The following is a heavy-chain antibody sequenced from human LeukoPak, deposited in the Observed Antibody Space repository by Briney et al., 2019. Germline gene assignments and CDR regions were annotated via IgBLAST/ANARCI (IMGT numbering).Heavy chain of an antibody. Sequence: GGSLRLSCAASGFTFSSYGMSWVRQAPGKGLEWVSAISGSGGSTYYADSVKGRFTTSRDNSKNTLYLQMNSLRAEDTAVYYCATLTIFGVVRKGLDYWGQGTLVTVSS. D-gene: IGHD3-3*01. J-gene: IGHJ4*02. CDR3: ATLTIFGVVRKGLDY. V-gene: IGHV3-23*01. CDR2: ISGSGGST. CDR1: GFTFSSYG.